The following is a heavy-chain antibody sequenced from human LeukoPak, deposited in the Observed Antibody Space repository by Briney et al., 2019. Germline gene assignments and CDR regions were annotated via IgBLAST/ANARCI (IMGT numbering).Heavy chain of an antibody. CDR2: ISSSGSTI. D-gene: IGHD5-12*01. V-gene: IGHV3-48*03. J-gene: IGHJ6*04. CDR3: ARDLLDIVATNHNYYYYGMDV. CDR1: GFTFSSYE. Sequence: GGSLRLSCAASGFTFSSYEMNWVRQAPGKGLEWVSYISSSGSTIYYADSVKGRFTISRDNAKNSLYLQMNSLRAEDTAVYYCARDLLDIVATNHNYYYYGMDVWGKGTTVTVSS.